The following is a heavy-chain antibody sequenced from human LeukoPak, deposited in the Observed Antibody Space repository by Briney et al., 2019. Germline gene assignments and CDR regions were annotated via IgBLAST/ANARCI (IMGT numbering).Heavy chain of an antibody. Sequence: SETLSLTCTVSGGSISSSSYYWGWIRQPPGKGLEWIGSIYYSGSTYYNPSLKSRVTISVDTSKNQFSLKLSSVTAADTAVYYCATQHSSSWYEGYWGQGTLVTVSS. D-gene: IGHD6-13*01. V-gene: IGHV4-39*01. CDR2: IYYSGST. CDR3: ATQHSSSWYEGY. CDR1: GGSISSSSYY. J-gene: IGHJ4*02.